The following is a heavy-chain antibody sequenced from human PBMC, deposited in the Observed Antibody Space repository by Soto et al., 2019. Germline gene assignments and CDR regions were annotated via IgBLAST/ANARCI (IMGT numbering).Heavy chain of an antibody. Sequence: SVKVSCKASGGTFSSYAISWVRQAPGQGLEWMGGIIPIFGTANYAQKFQGRVTITADKSTSTAYMELSSLRSEDTAVYYCARTNYDILTGYPDMYYFDYWGQGTLVTVSS. CDR3: ARTNYDILTGYPDMYYFDY. CDR2: IIPIFGTA. V-gene: IGHV1-69*06. J-gene: IGHJ4*02. CDR1: GGTFSSYA. D-gene: IGHD3-9*01.